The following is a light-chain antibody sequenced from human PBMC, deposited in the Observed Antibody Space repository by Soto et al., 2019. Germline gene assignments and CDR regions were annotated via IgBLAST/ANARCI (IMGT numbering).Light chain of an antibody. CDR1: SSDVGAYNF. Sequence: QSVLTQPASVSGSPGQSITISCTGTSSDVGAYNFVSWHQQHPGKAPKLMIYNVYDRPSGISYRFSGSKSGNTASLTISGLQGEDEADYYCSSFKGTNSFVFGTGTKVTVL. CDR3: SSFKGTNSFV. J-gene: IGLJ1*01. CDR2: NVY. V-gene: IGLV2-14*03.